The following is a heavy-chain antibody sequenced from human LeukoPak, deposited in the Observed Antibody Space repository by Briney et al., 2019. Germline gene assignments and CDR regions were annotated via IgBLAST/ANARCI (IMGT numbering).Heavy chain of an antibody. Sequence: GRSLRLSCAASGFTFDDYAMHWVRQAPGKGLEWVSGISRNSGSIGYADSVKGRFTISRDNAKNSLYLQMNSLRAEDTALYYCAAGYSSGWQHSYYYGMDVWGQGTTVTVSS. CDR2: ISRNSGSI. CDR1: GFTFDDYA. V-gene: IGHV3-9*01. J-gene: IGHJ6*02. CDR3: AAGYSSGWQHSYYYGMDV. D-gene: IGHD6-19*01.